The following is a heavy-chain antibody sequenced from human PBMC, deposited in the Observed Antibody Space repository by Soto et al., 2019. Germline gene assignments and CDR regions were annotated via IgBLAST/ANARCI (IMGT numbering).Heavy chain of an antibody. CDR1: GGSVSNKTYY. CDR2: INHSGST. CDR3: ARRGTMVRRNWFDP. Sequence: PSETLSLTCSVSGGSVSNKTYYWSWIRQPPGKRLEWIGEINHSGSTNYNPSLKSRVTISVDTSKNQFSLKLSSVTAADTAVYYCARRGTMVRRNWFDPWGQGTLVTVSS. J-gene: IGHJ5*02. D-gene: IGHD3-10*01. V-gene: IGHV4-61*01.